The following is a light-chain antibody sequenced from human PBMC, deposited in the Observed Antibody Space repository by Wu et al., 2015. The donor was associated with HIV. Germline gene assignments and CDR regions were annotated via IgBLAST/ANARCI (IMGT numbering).Light chain of an antibody. CDR2: DTS. CDR1: QSIGIF. V-gene: IGKV1-39*02. J-gene: IGKJ2*03. Sequence: DTQVTQSPSFLSASVGDTVTISCRTRQSIGIFSNWYQQRPGEAPNLLIYDTSNLRGGIPSRFSGSASGTNFTLTISSLRPEDFATYYCQVAVSFGQGTKLDI. CDR3: QVAVS.